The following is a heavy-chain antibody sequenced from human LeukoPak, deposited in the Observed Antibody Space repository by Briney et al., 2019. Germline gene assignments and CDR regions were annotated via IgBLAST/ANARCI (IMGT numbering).Heavy chain of an antibody. D-gene: IGHD5-18*01. CDR2: INPNSGGT. V-gene: IGHV1-2*02. CDR3: ARAGYSYGYYGMDV. J-gene: IGHJ6*02. CDR1: GYTFTGYY. Sequence: ASVKVSCTASGYTFTGYYLHWVRQAPGQGLEWMGWINPNSGGTDYAQKFQGRVTMTRDTSISTAYMELSSLRSDDTAVYYCARAGYSYGYYGMDVWGQGTSVIVSS.